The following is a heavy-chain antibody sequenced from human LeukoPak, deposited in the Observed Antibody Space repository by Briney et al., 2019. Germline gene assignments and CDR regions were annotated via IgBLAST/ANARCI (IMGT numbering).Heavy chain of an antibody. V-gene: IGHV4-38-2*02. CDR3: ARLSGYDWESFYDY. D-gene: IGHD5-12*01. J-gene: IGHJ4*02. Sequence: SETLSLTRTVSGYSISSGDYWGWIRQPPGKGLEWIGSIYHSGRTYYNPSLKSRVTISVDTSKNQGSLILTSVTAADTAVYYCARLSGYDWESFYDYWGQGTLVTVSS. CDR2: IYHSGRT. CDR1: GYSISSGDY.